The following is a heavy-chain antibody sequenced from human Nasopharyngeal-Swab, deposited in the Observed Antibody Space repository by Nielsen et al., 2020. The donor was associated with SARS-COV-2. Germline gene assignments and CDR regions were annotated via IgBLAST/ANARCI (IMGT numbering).Heavy chain of an antibody. D-gene: IGHD3-22*01. CDR3: VRGPPPTNYYDSSGYYYRYGMDV. V-gene: IGHV1-3*01. Sequence: WVRQAPGQRLEWMGWINAGNGNTKYSQKFQGRVTITRDTSASTAYMELSSLRSEDTAVYYCVRGPPPTNYYDSSGYYYRYGMDVWGQGTTVTVSS. J-gene: IGHJ6*02. CDR2: INAGNGNT.